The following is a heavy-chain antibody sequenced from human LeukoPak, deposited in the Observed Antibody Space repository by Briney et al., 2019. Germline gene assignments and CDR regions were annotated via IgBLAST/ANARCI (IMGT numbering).Heavy chain of an antibody. CDR1: GGSISSSGYY. CDR2: IYYGGNT. J-gene: IGHJ4*02. Sequence: PSETLSLTCTVSGGSISSSGYYWGWIRQPPGKGLEWIGSIYYGGNTYYNPSLKSRLTISVDTSKDLFSLKLSSVTAADTALYYCARHRSSSRGGSGFSRGQFDYWGQGTLVTVSS. V-gene: IGHV4-39*01. CDR3: ARHRSSSRGGSGFSRGQFDY. D-gene: IGHD3-22*01.